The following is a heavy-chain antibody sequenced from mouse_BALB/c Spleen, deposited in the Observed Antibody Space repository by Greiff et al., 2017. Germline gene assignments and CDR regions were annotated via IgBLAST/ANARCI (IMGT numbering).Heavy chain of an antibody. D-gene: IGHD2-1*01. Sequence: EVHLVESGGDLVKPGGSLKLSCAASGFTFSSYGMSWVRQTPDKRLEWVATISSGGSYTYYPDSVKGRFTISRDNAKNTLYLQMSSLKSEDTAMYYCARHELPYAMDYWGQGTSVTVSS. J-gene: IGHJ4*01. CDR2: ISSGGSYT. V-gene: IGHV5-6*01. CDR3: ARHELPYAMDY. CDR1: GFTFSSYG.